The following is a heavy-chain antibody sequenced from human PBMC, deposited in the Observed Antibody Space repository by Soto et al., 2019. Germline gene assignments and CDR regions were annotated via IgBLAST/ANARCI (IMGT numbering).Heavy chain of an antibody. CDR3: ARVRVGSLYYFDY. Sequence: PSETLSLTCTVSGGSISSYYWSWIRQPPGKGLEWIGYIYYSGSTNYNPSLKSRVTISVDTSKNQFSLKLSSVTAADTAVYYCARVRVGSLYYFDYWGQGTMVTVYS. V-gene: IGHV4-59*01. CDR2: IYYSGST. CDR1: GGSISSYY. D-gene: IGHD1-26*01. J-gene: IGHJ4*02.